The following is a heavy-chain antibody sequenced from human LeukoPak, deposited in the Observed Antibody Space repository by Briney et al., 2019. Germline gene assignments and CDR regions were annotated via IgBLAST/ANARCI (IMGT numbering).Heavy chain of an antibody. V-gene: IGHV3-48*03. Sequence: PGGSLRLSCAASGFTFSSYEMNWVRQAPGKGLEWVSYISSSGGTIYYADSVKGRFTISRDNAKNSLYPQMNSLRAEDTALYYCAREAEGVYYYGSGSYHRWFDPWGQGTLVTVSS. CDR1: GFTFSSYE. J-gene: IGHJ5*02. D-gene: IGHD3-10*01. CDR3: AREAEGVYYYGSGSYHRWFDP. CDR2: ISSSGGTI.